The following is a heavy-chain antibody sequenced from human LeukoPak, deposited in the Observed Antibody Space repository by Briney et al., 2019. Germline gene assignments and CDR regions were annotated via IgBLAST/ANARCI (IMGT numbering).Heavy chain of an antibody. CDR1: GGSFSGYY. J-gene: IGHJ4*02. D-gene: IGHD3-3*01. V-gene: IGHV4-34*01. Sequence: PTETLSLTCAVYGGSFSGYYWSWIRQPPGKGLEWIGEINHSGSTNYNPSLKSRVTISVDTSKNQFSLKLSSVTAADTAVYYCARHANKEWLVDYWGQGTLVTVSS. CDR2: INHSGST. CDR3: ARHANKEWLVDY.